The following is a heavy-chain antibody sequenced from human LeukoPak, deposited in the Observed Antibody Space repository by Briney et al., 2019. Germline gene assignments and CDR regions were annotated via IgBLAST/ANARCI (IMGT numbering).Heavy chain of an antibody. D-gene: IGHD1-1*01. J-gene: IGHJ4*02. Sequence: GGSLRLSCAASGFTVSSNYMSRVRQAPGKGLEWVSVIYSGGSTYYADSVKGRFTISRDNSKNTLYLQMNSLRAEDTAVYYCARSSATTNFAFDYWGQGTLVTVSS. CDR3: ARSSATTNFAFDY. CDR1: GFTVSSNY. CDR2: IYSGGST. V-gene: IGHV3-53*01.